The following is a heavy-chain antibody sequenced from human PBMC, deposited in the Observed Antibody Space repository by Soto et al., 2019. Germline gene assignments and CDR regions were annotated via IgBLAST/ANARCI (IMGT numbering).Heavy chain of an antibody. CDR3: AVGAQKRYYYGMDV. CDR1: GVTFSSYA. J-gene: IGHJ6*02. Sequence: GASVKVSCKASGVTFSSYAISWVRQAPGQRLERMGRIIPIFGTANYAQKFQGRVTITADESTSTAYMELGSLRSEDTAVYYCAVGAQKRYYYGMDVWGQGTTVTVSS. V-gene: IGHV1-69*13. CDR2: IIPIFGTA.